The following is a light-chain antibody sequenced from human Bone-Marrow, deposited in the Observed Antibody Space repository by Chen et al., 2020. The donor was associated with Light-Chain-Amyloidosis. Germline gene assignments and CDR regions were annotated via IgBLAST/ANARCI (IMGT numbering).Light chain of an antibody. CDR3: QQYGTSPLT. J-gene: IGKJ4*01. CDR2: GSS. V-gene: IGKV3-20*01. CDR1: QTISSNY. Sequence: EIVLTQSPGTLSLSPGEGANLSCRASQTISSNYLNWYQQKFGQAPRLLISGSSSRATGIPDRFTGSGSGTDFSLTINRLEPAHFAMYYCQQYGTSPLTVGGGTKVEIK.